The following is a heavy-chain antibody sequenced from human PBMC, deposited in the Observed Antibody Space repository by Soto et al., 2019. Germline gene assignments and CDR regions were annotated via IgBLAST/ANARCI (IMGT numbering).Heavy chain of an antibody. V-gene: IGHV4-59*08. CDR1: GGSISSYY. CDR3: ARRSGWAFDI. J-gene: IGHJ3*02. CDR2: IYYSGST. Sequence: SETLSLTCTVSGGSISSYYWSWIRQPPGKGLEWIGYIYYSGSTNYNPSLKSRVTISVDTSKNQFSLKLSSVTAADTAVYYCARRSGWAFDIWGQGTKVTVSS.